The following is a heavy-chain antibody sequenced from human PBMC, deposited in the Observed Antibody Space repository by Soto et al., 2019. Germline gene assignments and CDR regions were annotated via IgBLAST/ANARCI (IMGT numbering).Heavy chain of an antibody. CDR3: TTPPDYYDSSGYSDAFDI. CDR1: GFTFSNAW. Sequence: SLRLSCAASGFTFSNAWMSWVRQAPGKGLEWVGRIKSKTDGGTTDYAAPVKGRFTISRDDSKNTLYLQMNSLKTEDTAVYYCTTPPDYYDSSGYSDAFDIWGQGTMVTVSS. J-gene: IGHJ3*02. V-gene: IGHV3-15*01. CDR2: IKSKTDGGTT. D-gene: IGHD3-22*01.